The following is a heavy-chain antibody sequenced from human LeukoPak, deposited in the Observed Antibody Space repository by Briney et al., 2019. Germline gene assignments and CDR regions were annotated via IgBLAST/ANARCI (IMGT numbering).Heavy chain of an antibody. CDR3: AREGHSSGSLGDY. CDR2: ISTSGGRT. Sequence: PGGSLRLSCAASGFTFSSSNMNWVRQTPDKGLEWVASISTSGGRTYYADSVKGRFTVSRDNPKNTLYLQMDSLRVEDTAMYYCAREGHSSGSLGDYWGQGILVTVSS. J-gene: IGHJ4*02. V-gene: IGHV3-23*01. CDR1: GFTFSSSN. D-gene: IGHD6-19*01.